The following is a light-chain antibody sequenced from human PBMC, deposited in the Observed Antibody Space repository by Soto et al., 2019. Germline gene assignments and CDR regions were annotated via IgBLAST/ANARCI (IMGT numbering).Light chain of an antibody. J-gene: IGLJ3*02. CDR2: EVS. Sequence: QSALTQPASVSGSPGQSITISCTGTSSDVGSYNLVSWYQQHPGKAPKLMIYEVSKRPSGVSNRFSGSKSGTPASLTIPGLQADDESDYYCCSYAGSKVFGGGTKLTVL. CDR3: CSYAGSKV. V-gene: IGLV2-23*02. CDR1: SSDVGSYNL.